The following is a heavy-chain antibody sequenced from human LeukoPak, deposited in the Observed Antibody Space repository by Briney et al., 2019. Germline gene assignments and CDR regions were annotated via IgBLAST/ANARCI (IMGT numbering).Heavy chain of an antibody. Sequence: HPGGSLRLSCAASGFTFSSYAMSWLRQAPGKGLEWVSAISGSGGSTYYADSVKGRFTISRDNSKNTLYLQMNSLRAEDTAVYYCAKDLAIYDSIYFDYWGQGTLVTVSS. CDR3: AKDLAIYDSIYFDY. J-gene: IGHJ4*02. V-gene: IGHV3-23*01. CDR1: GFTFSSYA. D-gene: IGHD3-22*01. CDR2: ISGSGGST.